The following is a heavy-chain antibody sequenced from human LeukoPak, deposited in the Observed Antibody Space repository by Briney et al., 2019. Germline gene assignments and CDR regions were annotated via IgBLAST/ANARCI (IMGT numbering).Heavy chain of an antibody. CDR3: ARDLVISSSWENNYYYYGMDV. CDR2: IYYSGST. J-gene: IGHJ6*02. D-gene: IGHD6-13*01. CDR1: GVSISSYY. V-gene: IGHV4-59*01. Sequence: KSSETLSLTCTVSGVSISSYYWSWIRQPPGKGLEWIGYIYYSGSTNYNPSLKSRVTISVDTSKNQFSLKLSSVTAADTAVYYCARDLVISSSWENNYYYYGMDVWGQGTTVTVSS.